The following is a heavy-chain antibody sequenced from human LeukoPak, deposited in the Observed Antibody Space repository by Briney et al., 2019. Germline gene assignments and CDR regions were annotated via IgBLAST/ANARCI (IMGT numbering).Heavy chain of an antibody. CDR3: AKEVKIAATGENWFDP. CDR2: ISGSGGNT. Sequence: GGSLRLSCLASGFTFSSHAMSWVRQAPGKGLEWVSDISGSGGNTYYADSVKGRFTISRDNSKSTLYVQMNSLRAEDTAVYYCAKEVKIAATGENWFDPWGQGTLVTVSS. J-gene: IGHJ5*02. V-gene: IGHV3-23*01. CDR1: GFTFSSHA. D-gene: IGHD6-13*01.